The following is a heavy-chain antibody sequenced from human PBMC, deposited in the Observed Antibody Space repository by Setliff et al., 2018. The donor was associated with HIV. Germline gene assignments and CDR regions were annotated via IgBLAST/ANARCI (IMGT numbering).Heavy chain of an antibody. CDR2: VTPILRTT. D-gene: IGHD2-21*01. CDR1: GDTFSTYV. J-gene: IGHJ4*02. V-gene: IGHV1-69*10. CDR3: ARDHQTMLWLDY. Sequence: SVKVSCKSSGDTFSTYVFTWVRQAPGQGLEWMGGVTPILRTTNYAQKFQGRVTITADISTRTVYMELSSLTSEDTAIYYCARDHQTMLWLDYWGQGTLVTV.